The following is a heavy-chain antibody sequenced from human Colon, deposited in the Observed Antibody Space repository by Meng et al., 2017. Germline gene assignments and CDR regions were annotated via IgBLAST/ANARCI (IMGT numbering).Heavy chain of an antibody. V-gene: IGHV3-30*18. D-gene: IGHD1-26*01. Sequence: VQLVQAGAGVVLPGRSLRLPGSAFGFTFSSYGMHWVRQAPGKGLEWVVVTSGDGSIKVYADSVKGRFTISRDNSKNTLFLQMDSLRAEDTAVYYCAKGRDTGSHYVPYFDYWGQGALVTVSS. CDR3: AKGRDTGSHYVPYFDY. CDR2: TSGDGSIK. J-gene: IGHJ4*02. CDR1: GFTFSSYG.